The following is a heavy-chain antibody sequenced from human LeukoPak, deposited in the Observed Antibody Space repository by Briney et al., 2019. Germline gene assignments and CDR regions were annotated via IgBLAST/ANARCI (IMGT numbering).Heavy chain of an antibody. J-gene: IGHJ4*02. CDR2: ISGSGGST. CDR3: ARDPQYSSGWFDY. Sequence: GGSLRLSCAASGFTFSSYAMSWVRQAPGKGLEWVSAISGSGGSTYYADSVKGRFTISRDNSKNTLYLQMNSLRAEDTAIYYCARDPQYSSGWFDYWGQGTLVTVSS. V-gene: IGHV3-23*01. D-gene: IGHD6-19*01. CDR1: GFTFSSYA.